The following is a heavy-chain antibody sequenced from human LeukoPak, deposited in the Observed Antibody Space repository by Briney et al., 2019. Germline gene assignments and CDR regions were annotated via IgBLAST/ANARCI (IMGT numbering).Heavy chain of an antibody. CDR1: GFTLSSYS. CDR2: ISSSGSHM. CDR3: ARLTFGGVIGFDY. Sequence: GGSLRLSCAASGFTLSSYSMNWVRQAPGKGLEWVSSISSSGSHMYCADSVKGRFTISRDNAKNSLYLQMNSLRAEDTAVYYCARLTFGGVIGFDYWGQGTLVTVSS. D-gene: IGHD3-16*02. J-gene: IGHJ4*02. V-gene: IGHV3-21*01.